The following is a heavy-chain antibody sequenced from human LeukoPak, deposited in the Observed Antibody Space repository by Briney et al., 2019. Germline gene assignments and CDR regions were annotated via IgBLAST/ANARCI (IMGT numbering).Heavy chain of an antibody. CDR2: MNPNSGNT. Sequence: ASVKVSCKASGYTFTSYDINWVRQATGQGLEWMGWMNPNSGNTNYAQKLQGRVTMTTDTSTSTAYMELRSLRSDDTAVYYCARDPHREPVDYWGQGTLVTVSS. CDR1: GYTFTSYD. CDR3: ARDPHREPVDY. D-gene: IGHD1-26*01. V-gene: IGHV1-18*01. J-gene: IGHJ4*02.